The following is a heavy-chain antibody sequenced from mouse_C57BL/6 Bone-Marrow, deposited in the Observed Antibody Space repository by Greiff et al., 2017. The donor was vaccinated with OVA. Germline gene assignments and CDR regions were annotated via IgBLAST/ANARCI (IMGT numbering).Heavy chain of an antibody. CDR1: GYTFTSYW. V-gene: IGHV1-5*01. D-gene: IGHD1-1*01. CDR3: TGEDYYGSSDRGYFDV. J-gene: IGHJ1*03. CDR2: IYPGNSDT. Sequence: DVKLVEPGTVLARPGASVKMSCKTSGYTFTSYWMHWVKQRPGQGLEWIGAIYPGNSDTNYNQKFKGKAKLTAVTSASTADEELSSMRNEDTSVYYYTGEDYYGSSDRGYFDVWGTGTTVTVSS.